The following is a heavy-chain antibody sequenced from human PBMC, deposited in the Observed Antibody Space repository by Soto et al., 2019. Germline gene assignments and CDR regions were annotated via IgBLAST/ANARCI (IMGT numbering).Heavy chain of an antibody. CDR2: ISDNGGTT. CDR3: AKSKEVYDY. D-gene: IGHD2-8*01. Sequence: GGSLRLSCAASGFTFRSYAMTWVRQAPGKGLEWVSGISDNGGTTYYADSVKGRFTISRDNSKNTVYLQMNSLRAGDTAVYYCAKSKEVYDYWGQGTLVTVSS. J-gene: IGHJ4*02. CDR1: GFTFRSYA. V-gene: IGHV3-23*01.